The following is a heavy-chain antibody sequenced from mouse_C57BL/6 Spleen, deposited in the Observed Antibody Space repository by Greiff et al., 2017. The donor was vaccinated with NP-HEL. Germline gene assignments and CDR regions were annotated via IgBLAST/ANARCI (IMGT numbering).Heavy chain of an antibody. CDR3: ARSIYYGSSYDAMDY. D-gene: IGHD1-1*01. V-gene: IGHV1-78*01. CDR2: IYPRDGST. Sequence: VQLQQSDAELVKPGASVKISCKASGYTFTDHTIHWMKQRPEQGLEWIGDIYPRDGSTKYNEKFKGKATLTADKSSSTAYMQLNSLTSKDSAVYFCARSIYYGSSYDAMDYWGQGTSVTVSS. J-gene: IGHJ4*01. CDR1: GYTFTDHT.